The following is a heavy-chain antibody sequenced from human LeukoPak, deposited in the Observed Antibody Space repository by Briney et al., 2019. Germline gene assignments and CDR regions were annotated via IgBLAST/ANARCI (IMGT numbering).Heavy chain of an antibody. Sequence: GGSLRLSCAASGFTFSSYSMNWVRQAPGEGLEWVSSISSSSSYIYYADSVKGRFTISRDNAKNSLYLQMNSLRAEDTAVYYCARLASGSYLDYWGQGTLVTVSS. CDR2: ISSSSSYI. CDR3: ARLASGSYLDY. CDR1: GFTFSSYS. J-gene: IGHJ4*02. D-gene: IGHD1-26*01. V-gene: IGHV3-21*01.